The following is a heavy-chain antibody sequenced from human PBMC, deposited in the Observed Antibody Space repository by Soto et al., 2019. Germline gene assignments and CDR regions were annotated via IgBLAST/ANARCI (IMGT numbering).Heavy chain of an antibody. J-gene: IGHJ4*02. V-gene: IGHV4-59*01. CDR2: IYYTGST. CDR3: ARLRRDYQTVYAYDY. CDR1: GGSISSYY. D-gene: IGHD2-8*01. Sequence: SETLSLTCTVSGGSISSYYWSWIRQPPGKGLEWIGYIYYTGSTNYNPSLKSRVTISVDTSKNRFSLKLSSVTAADTAVYYCARLRRDYQTVYAYDYWGQGTLVTVSS.